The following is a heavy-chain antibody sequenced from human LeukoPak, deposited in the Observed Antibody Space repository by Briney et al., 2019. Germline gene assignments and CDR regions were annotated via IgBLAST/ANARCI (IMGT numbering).Heavy chain of an antibody. CDR3: ARGGIVLMVYAKYYFDY. CDR1: GRSFSGNY. V-gene: IGHV4-34*01. D-gene: IGHD2-8*01. CDR2: ISHSGST. Sequence: SETLSLTCAVYGRSFSGNYWNWIRQPPGKGLEWIGEISHSGSTNYNPSLKSRVTISVDTSKNQFSLKLSSVTAADTAVYYCARGGIVLMVYAKYYFDYWGQGTLVTVSS. J-gene: IGHJ4*02.